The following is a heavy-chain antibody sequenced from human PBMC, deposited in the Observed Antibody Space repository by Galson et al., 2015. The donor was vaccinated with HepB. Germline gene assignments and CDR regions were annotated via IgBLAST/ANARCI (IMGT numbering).Heavy chain of an antibody. CDR3: ARSQDYYDSSGYSFDY. D-gene: IGHD3-22*01. V-gene: IGHV2-70*01. J-gene: IGHJ4*02. CDR1: GFSLSTSGMC. CDR2: IGWDDDK. Sequence: PALVKPPQTLTLTCTFSGFSLSTSGMCVSWIRQPPGKALEWLALIGWDDDKYYSTSLKTRLTISKDTSKNQVVLTMTNMDPVDTATYYCARSQDYYDSSGYSFDYWGQGTLVTVSS.